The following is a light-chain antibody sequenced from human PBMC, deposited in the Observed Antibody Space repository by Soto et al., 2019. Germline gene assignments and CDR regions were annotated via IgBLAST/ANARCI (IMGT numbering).Light chain of an antibody. CDR2: GAS. V-gene: IGKV3-20*01. CDR1: QSVSSSY. Sequence: EIVLTQSPGTLSLSPGESATLSCRASQSVSSSYLAWYQQKPGQAPRLLIYGASSRATGIPDRFSRSGSGTDFTLTISRLEPEDFAVYYCQQYGSSPPVTFGGGTKVDIK. CDR3: QQYGSSPPVT. J-gene: IGKJ4*01.